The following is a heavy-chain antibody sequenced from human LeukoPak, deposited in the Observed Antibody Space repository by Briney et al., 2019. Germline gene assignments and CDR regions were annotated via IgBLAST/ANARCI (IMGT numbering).Heavy chain of an antibody. J-gene: IGHJ3*02. V-gene: IGHV4-59*08. CDR3: ARNDSITIFGGAVRAFDI. D-gene: IGHD3-3*01. Sequence: SETLSLTCAVYGGSFSSYYWSWIRQPPGKGLEWIGYIYYSGSTNYNPSLKSRVTISVDTSKNQFSLKLSSVTAADTAVYYCARNDSITIFGGAVRAFDIWGQGTMVTVSS. CDR1: GGSFSSYY. CDR2: IYYSGST.